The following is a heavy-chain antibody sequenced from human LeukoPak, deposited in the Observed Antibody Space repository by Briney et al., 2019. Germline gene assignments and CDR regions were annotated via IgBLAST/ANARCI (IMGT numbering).Heavy chain of an antibody. CDR2: IRSKAYGGTT. D-gene: IGHD3-10*01. Sequence: PGGSLRLSCTASGFTFGDYAMSWVRQAPGKGLEWVGFIRSKAYGGTTEYAASVKGRFTISRDDSKSIAYLQMNSLKTEDTAVYYCTRGAGSLDPWGQGTLVTVHS. CDR3: TRGAGSLDP. CDR1: GFTFGDYA. V-gene: IGHV3-49*04. J-gene: IGHJ5*02.